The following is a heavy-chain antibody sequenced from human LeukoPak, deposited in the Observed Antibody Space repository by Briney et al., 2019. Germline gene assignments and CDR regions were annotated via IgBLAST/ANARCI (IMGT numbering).Heavy chain of an antibody. CDR1: GGSISSYY. Sequence: SSETLSLTCTVSGGSISSYYWSWIRQPPGKGLDWIGNIYYSGSTNYNPSLKSRVTISIDTSKNQFSLKLRSVTVADTAVYYCARDDYDFWSGPPYWGQGTLVTVSS. CDR2: IYYSGST. D-gene: IGHD3-3*01. V-gene: IGHV4-59*01. CDR3: ARDDYDFWSGPPY. J-gene: IGHJ4*02.